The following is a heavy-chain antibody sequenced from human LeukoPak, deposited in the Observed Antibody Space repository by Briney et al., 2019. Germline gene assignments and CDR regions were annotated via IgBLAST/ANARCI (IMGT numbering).Heavy chain of an antibody. V-gene: IGHV3-21*01. CDR1: GFTFSSYS. J-gene: IGHJ4*02. Sequence: RPGGSLRLSCAASGFTFSSYSMNWVRQAPGKGLEWVSSISSSSSYIYYADSVKGRITISRDNAKNSLYLQMNSLRAEDTAVYYCAPPPPPTQGYCSGGSCYSGHYWGQGTLVTVSS. CDR2: ISSSSSYI. D-gene: IGHD2-15*01. CDR3: APPPPPTQGYCSGGSCYSGHY.